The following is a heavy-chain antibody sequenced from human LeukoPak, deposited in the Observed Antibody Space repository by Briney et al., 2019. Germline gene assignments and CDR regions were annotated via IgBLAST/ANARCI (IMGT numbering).Heavy chain of an antibody. CDR2: IRYDGSNK. Sequence: PGGSLRLSCAASGFTFSSYEMNWVRQAPGKGLEWVAFIRYDGSNKYYADSVKGRFTISRDNSKNTLYLQMNSLRAEDTAVYYCAKAERIAVAGPDYWGQGTLVTVSS. J-gene: IGHJ4*02. D-gene: IGHD6-19*01. CDR1: GFTFSSYE. CDR3: AKAERIAVAGPDY. V-gene: IGHV3-30*02.